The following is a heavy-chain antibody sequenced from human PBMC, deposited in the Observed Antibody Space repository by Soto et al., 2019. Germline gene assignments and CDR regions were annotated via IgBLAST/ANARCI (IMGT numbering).Heavy chain of an antibody. Sequence: SETLSLTGAVSGGSISSGGYYWSWIRQHPGKGLEWIGYIYYSGSTYYNPSLKSRVTISVDTSKNQFSLKLSSVTAADTAVYYCARDVGDYYGSGSYLGRTRYYFDYWGQGTLVTVSS. V-gene: IGHV4-31*11. CDR2: IYYSGST. D-gene: IGHD3-10*01. J-gene: IGHJ4*02. CDR1: GGSISSGGYY. CDR3: ARDVGDYYGSGSYLGRTRYYFDY.